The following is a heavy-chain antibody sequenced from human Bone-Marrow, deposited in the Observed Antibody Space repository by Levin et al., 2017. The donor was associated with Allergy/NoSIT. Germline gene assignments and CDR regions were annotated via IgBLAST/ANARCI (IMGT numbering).Heavy chain of an antibody. D-gene: IGHD3-3*01. Sequence: GGSLRLSCEGSGFNFADYGVHWVRQTPGKGLEWVASIWYDGINKYFGHSVRGRFTISRDNSKSTVFLQMNSLRVEDTAVYYCARDAEVRNDFWSGYLDFWGHGTLVTV. CDR3: ARDAEVRNDFWSGYLDF. J-gene: IGHJ4*01. CDR1: GFNFADYG. CDR2: IWYDGINK. V-gene: IGHV3-33*01.